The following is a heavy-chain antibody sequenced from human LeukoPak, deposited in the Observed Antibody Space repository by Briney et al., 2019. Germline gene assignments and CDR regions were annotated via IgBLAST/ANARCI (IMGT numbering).Heavy chain of an antibody. CDR3: AKSNGYGFVDI. J-gene: IGHJ3*02. V-gene: IGHV4-39*07. Sequence: PPETLSLTCTLPRGLTSSGSSYWGWTRHPPGNGLEWIANIFYTGSTYYSSSPRTRSPISLPTSRNHFSLKLYSVTAADTAVYYCAKSNGYGFVDIWGQKTMVTVS. CDR1: RGLTSSGSSY. CDR2: IFYTGST. D-gene: IGHD3/OR15-3a*01.